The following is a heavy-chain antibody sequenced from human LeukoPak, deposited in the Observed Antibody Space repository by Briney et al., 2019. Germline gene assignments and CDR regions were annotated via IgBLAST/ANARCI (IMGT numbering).Heavy chain of an antibody. CDR2: IYPGYSDT. D-gene: IGHD5-12*01. V-gene: IGHV5-51*01. Sequence: GESLKIPWKGSGYSFTCYWIGWVRQMPGKGLEGSGIIYPGYSDTRYSPSFQGQVTISADKSISTAYLQWSSLKASDTAMYYCARHGAGWLRWINSYYYYYYGMDVWGQGTTVTVSS. CDR1: GYSFTCYW. CDR3: ARHGAGWLRWINSYYYYYYGMDV. J-gene: IGHJ6*02.